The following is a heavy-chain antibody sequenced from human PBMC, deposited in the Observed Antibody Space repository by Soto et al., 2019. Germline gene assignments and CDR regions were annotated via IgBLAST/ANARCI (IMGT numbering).Heavy chain of an antibody. D-gene: IGHD6-19*01. CDR1: GFIFSSYW. V-gene: IGHV3-7*03. J-gene: IGHJ4*02. CDR2: IKQDGSEK. CDR3: ARDSSGFDY. Sequence: GGSLRLSCAASGFIFSSYWMSWVRQAPGKGLEWVANIKQDGSEKHYVDSVKGRFTISGDNAKNSLYLQMNSLRAEDTAVYYCARDSSGFDYWGQGTLVTVSS.